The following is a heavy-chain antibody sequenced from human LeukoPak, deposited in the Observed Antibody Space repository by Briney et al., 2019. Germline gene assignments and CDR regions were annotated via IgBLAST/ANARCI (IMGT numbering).Heavy chain of an antibody. Sequence: PSETLSLTCAVYGGSFSGYYWSWIRQPPGKGLEWIGEINHSGSTNYNPSLKSRVTISVDTSKNQFSLKLSSVTAADTAVYYCARGYYYDSSGYFYGMDVWGQGTTVTVSS. D-gene: IGHD3-22*01. CDR1: GGSFSGYY. CDR3: ARGYYYDSSGYFYGMDV. V-gene: IGHV4-34*01. CDR2: INHSGST. J-gene: IGHJ6*02.